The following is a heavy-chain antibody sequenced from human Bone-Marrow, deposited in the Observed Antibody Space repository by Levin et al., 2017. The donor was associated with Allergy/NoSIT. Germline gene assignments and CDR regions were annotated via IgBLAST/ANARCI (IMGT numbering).Heavy chain of an antibody. CDR1: GFSLSTSPMC. V-gene: IGHV2-70*11. Sequence: ESGPTLVKPTQTLTLTCTLSGFSLSTSPMCVSWIRQPPGKALEWLARIDWDDNRHYSTSLKTRLTISKDTSKNQVVLSMTNMDPVDTATYFCARMQWGNWYFDLWGRGTLVTVSS. D-gene: IGHD6-19*01. J-gene: IGHJ2*01. CDR2: IDWDDNR. CDR3: ARMQWGNWYFDL.